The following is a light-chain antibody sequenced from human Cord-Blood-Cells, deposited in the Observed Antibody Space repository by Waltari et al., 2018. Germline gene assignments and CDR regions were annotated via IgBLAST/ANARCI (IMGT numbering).Light chain of an antibody. CDR2: GKN. CDR1: SLRSYY. V-gene: IGLV3-19*01. CDR3: NSRDSSGNHWV. J-gene: IGLJ3*02. Sequence: SSDLTQDPAVSVALGQPVRITCQGDSLRSYYATWYQQKPGQPPVLVIYGKNNRPSGIPDRFSGSSSGNTASLTITGAQAEDEADYYCNSRDSSGNHWVFGGGTKLTVL.